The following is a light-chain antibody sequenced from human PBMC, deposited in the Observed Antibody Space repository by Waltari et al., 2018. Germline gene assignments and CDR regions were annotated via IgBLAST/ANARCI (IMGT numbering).Light chain of an antibody. J-gene: IGKJ4*01. Sequence: DIQMTQSPSSLSASVGDRVTITCQASQDISNYLNWYQQKPGKAPKLLIYDASNLETGVPSRFSGRGSGTDFTFTISSLQPEDIATYYCQQYDNLPRGIPFGGGTKVEIK. CDR1: QDISNY. V-gene: IGKV1-33*01. CDR2: DAS. CDR3: QQYDNLPRGIP.